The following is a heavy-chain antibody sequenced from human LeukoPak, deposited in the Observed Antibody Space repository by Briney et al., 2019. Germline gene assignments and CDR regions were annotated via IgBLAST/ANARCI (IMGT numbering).Heavy chain of an antibody. J-gene: IGHJ5*02. D-gene: IGHD2-2*01. Sequence: SETLSLTCTVSGGSISSYYWSWIRQPPGKGLEWIGYIYYSGSTNYNPSLKSRVTISVDTSKNQFSLKLSSVTAADTAVYYCARALVVVPAAPEVSWFDPWGQGTLVTVSS. V-gene: IGHV4-59*01. CDR3: ARALVVVPAAPEVSWFDP. CDR1: GGSISSYY. CDR2: IYYSGST.